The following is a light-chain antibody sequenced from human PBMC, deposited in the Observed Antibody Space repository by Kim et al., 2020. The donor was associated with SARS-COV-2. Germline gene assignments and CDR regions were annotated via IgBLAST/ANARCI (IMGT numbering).Light chain of an antibody. CDR1: QSISTY. CDR3: QQTYSASYS. J-gene: IGKJ2*03. Sequence: SASVGYRVIITCRASQSISTYLHWYQQKPGKASKLLIYSASSLESGIPLRFSCTGSGTDFTLTISSLQPEDFATYYRQQTYSASYSFGQGTKLEI. CDR2: SAS. V-gene: IGKV1-39*01.